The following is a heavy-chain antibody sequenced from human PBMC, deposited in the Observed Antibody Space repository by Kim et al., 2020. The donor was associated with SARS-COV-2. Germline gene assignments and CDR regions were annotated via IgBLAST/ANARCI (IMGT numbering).Heavy chain of an antibody. D-gene: IGHD6-13*01. V-gene: IGHV1-18*01. J-gene: IGHJ5*02. CDR3: ARRAAAGTATRFDP. Sequence: AQKLQGRVTMTTDTSTSTAYMELRSLRSDDTAVYYCARRAAAGTATRFDPWGQGTLVTVSS.